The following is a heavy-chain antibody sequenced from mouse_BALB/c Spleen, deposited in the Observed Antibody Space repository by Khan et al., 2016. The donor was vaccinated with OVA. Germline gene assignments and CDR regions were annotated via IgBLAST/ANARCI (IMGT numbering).Heavy chain of an antibody. CDR2: INPKNGGT. V-gene: IGHV1-18*01. Sequence: VQLKQSGPELVKPGASVKISCKTSGYTFPEYTVHWVKQSLGKSLDWIGVINPKNGGTACNQKFKGKATLTVDKSSSTAYMEFRSLTSEDSAVYYCARDAGRYWGQGTSVTVAS. CDR3: ARDAGRY. D-gene: IGHD3-3*01. CDR1: GYTFPEYT. J-gene: IGHJ4*01.